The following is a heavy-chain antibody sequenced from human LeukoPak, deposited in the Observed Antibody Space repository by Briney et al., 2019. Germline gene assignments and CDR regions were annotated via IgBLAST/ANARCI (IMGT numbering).Heavy chain of an antibody. Sequence: ASVKVSCKASGYTFTGYYMHWVRQAHGQGLELMGWINPNSGGTNYAQKFQGRVTMTRDTSISTAYMELSRLRSDDTAVYYCAQLGYYGSGSPSDAFDIWGQGTMVTVSS. D-gene: IGHD3-10*01. CDR1: GYTFTGYY. CDR2: INPNSGGT. J-gene: IGHJ3*02. V-gene: IGHV1-2*02. CDR3: AQLGYYGSGSPSDAFDI.